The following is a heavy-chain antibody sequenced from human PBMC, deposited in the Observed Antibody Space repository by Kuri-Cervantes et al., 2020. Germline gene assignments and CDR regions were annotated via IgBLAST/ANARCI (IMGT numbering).Heavy chain of an antibody. J-gene: IGHJ4*02. CDR2: IRSSGSTI. V-gene: IGHV3-48*03. CDR1: GFTFSSYE. D-gene: IGHD1-7*01. CDR3: AGGANWHLNPHFDY. Sequence: GESLKLSCAASGFTFSSYEMNWVRQAPGKGLEWVSYIRSSGSTIYYADPVKGRFTISRENSKNTLFLQMNSLRAEDTALYYCAGGANWHLNPHFDYWGQGTLVTVSS.